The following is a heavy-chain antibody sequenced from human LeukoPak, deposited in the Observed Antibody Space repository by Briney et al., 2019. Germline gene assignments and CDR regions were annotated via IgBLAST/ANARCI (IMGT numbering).Heavy chain of an antibody. J-gene: IGHJ4*01. CDR2: IKSKTDGTTT. V-gene: IGHV3-15*01. CDR3: NIIHSAWSSDY. Sequence: GGSETLVDTAFGYNLSEAGMGWARQAPGKGLEWVGLIKSKTDGTTTDYAASVKCPFTVSGDDSKSPLYLQITNLKTEETAVYYCNIIHSAWSSDYWG. CDR1: GYNLSEAG. D-gene: IGHD6-19*01.